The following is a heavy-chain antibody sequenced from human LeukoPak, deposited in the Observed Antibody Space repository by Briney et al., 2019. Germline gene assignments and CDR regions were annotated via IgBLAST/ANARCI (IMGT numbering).Heavy chain of an antibody. CDR2: IYTSGST. V-gene: IGHV4-61*02. J-gene: IGHJ4*02. D-gene: IGHD2-21*01. Sequence: SETLSLTCTVSGGSISSGSYYWSWIRQPAGKGLEWIGRIYTSGSTNYNPSLKSRVTISVDTSKNQFSLKLSSVTAADTAVYYCARDLFRRIDYWGQGTLVTVSS. CDR3: ARDLFRRIDY. CDR1: GGSISSGSYY.